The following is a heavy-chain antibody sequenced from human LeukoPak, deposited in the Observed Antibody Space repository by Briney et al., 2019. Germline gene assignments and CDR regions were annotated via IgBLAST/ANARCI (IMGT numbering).Heavy chain of an antibody. D-gene: IGHD3-3*01. CDR2: IYYSGST. CDR3: ARHGHYDFWRELYYYCYSMDV. CDR1: GGSISSYY. J-gene: IGHJ6*03. Sequence: SETLSLTCTVSGGSISSYYWSWIRQPPGKGLEWIGYIYYSGSTNYNPSLKSRVTISVDRSKNQFSLKVSSVTAADTAVYYCARHGHYDFWRELYYYCYSMDVWGKGTTVTVSS. V-gene: IGHV4-59*08.